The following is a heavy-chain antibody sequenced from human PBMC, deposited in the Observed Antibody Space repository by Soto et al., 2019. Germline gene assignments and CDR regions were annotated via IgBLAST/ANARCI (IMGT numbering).Heavy chain of an antibody. J-gene: IGHJ6*02. CDR2: MRNDASNV. Sequence: QVQLVESGGGVVQPGRSLRLSCAASGFTFSNYGMHWVRQAPGKGLEWVAVMRNDASNVHYGDSVEGRFTISRDNSKKPVSMHMNSLRDEGRGGYYWARQSAAILPYGMDVWGQGTTVTVSS. D-gene: IGHD3-9*01. CDR1: GFTFSNYG. CDR3: ARQSAAILPYGMDV. V-gene: IGHV3-33*01.